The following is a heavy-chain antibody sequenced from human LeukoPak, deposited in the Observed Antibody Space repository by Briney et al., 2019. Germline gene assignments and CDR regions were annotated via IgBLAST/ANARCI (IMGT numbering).Heavy chain of an antibody. Sequence: GGSLRLSCAASGFTFSSYEMNWVRQAPGKGLEWVSYISSSGSTIYYADSVKGRFTISRDNAKNSLYLQMNSLRAEDTAVYYCASDYYDRSQYWGQGTLVTVSS. D-gene: IGHD3-22*01. J-gene: IGHJ4*02. CDR3: ASDYYDRSQY. CDR1: GFTFSSYE. V-gene: IGHV3-48*03. CDR2: ISSSGSTI.